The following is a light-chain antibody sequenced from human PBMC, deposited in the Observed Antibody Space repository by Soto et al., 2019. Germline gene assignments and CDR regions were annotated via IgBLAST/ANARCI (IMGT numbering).Light chain of an antibody. CDR3: QQSSNWPGGT. Sequence: EIVLTQSPATLSLSPGERATLSCRASQSVSSYLAWYQQKPGQAPRLLIYDASNRATGIPARFSGSGSGTDFTLTISSLEPEDFAVYYCQQSSNWPGGTFGQGTKLEIK. CDR2: DAS. J-gene: IGKJ2*01. CDR1: QSVSSY. V-gene: IGKV3-11*01.